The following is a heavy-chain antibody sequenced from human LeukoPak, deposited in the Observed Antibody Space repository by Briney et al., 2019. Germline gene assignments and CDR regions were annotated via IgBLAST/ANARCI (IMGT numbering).Heavy chain of an antibody. D-gene: IGHD3-9*01. CDR3: ARGVFDWIFSSYWYFDI. J-gene: IGHJ2*01. CDR1: GGSISSSSYY. V-gene: IGHV4-39*07. CDR2: IYYSGST. Sequence: KTSETLSLTCTVSGGSISSSSYYWGWSRQPPGKGLVWIGGIYYSGSTYYNPSLKSRVTISVDTSKNQFSLKLSSVTAADTAMYYCARGVFDWIFSSYWYFDIWGRGTLVSVSS.